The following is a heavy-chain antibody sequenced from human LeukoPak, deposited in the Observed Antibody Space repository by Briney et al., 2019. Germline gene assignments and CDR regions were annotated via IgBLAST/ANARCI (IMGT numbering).Heavy chain of an antibody. CDR1: GGSFSGYY. CDR3: ARGPYYYYMDV. CDR2: INHSGST. V-gene: IGHV4-34*01. Sequence: SETLSLTCDVYGGSFSGYYWSWIRQPPGKGLEWIGEINHSGSTNYNPSLKSRVTISVDTSKNQFSLKLSSVTAADTAVYYCARGPYYYYMDVWGKGTTVTVSS. J-gene: IGHJ6*03.